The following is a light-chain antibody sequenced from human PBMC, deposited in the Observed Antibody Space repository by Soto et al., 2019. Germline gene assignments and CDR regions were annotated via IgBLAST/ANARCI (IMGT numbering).Light chain of an antibody. J-gene: IGKJ2*01. CDR2: ATS. CDR3: QQSYRTPRT. CDR1: QNIGNS. V-gene: IGKV1-39*01. Sequence: DIQMTQSPSSLSASIGDRVTITCRSSQNIGNSLNWYQQIPGKAPKFLMYATSTLASGVPSRFSGAGSGTYFTLTISSLQPEDFALYFCQQSYRTPRTFGQGTKLEIK.